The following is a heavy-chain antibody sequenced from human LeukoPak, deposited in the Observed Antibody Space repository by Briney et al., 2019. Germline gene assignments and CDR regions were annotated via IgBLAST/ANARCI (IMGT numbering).Heavy chain of an antibody. CDR3: ARHETSSSWTSSFDY. D-gene: IGHD6-13*01. V-gene: IGHV4-59*08. CDR2: IYYSGST. CDR1: GDSISSYY. Sequence: PSETLSLTCNVSGDSISSYYWSWIRQPPGKGLEWIGYIYYSGSTNYNPSLKSRVTISVDTSKNQFSLKLSSVTAADTAVYYCARHETSSSWTSSFDYWGQGTLVTVSS. J-gene: IGHJ4*02.